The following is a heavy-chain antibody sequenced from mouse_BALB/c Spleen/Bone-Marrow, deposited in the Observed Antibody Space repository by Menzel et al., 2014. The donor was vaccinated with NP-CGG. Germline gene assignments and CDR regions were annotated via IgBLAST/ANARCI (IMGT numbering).Heavy chain of an antibody. CDR2: INPSTGYA. CDR3: ARDY. J-gene: IGHJ2*01. CDR1: GYTFTDTW. Sequence: VKLMESGPELAKPGASVKMSCKASGYTFTDTWIHWIKQRPGQGLEWIGYINPSTGYAEYNQNFKDEATLTVDKSSSTAYMQLSSLTSEDSAVYYCARDYWGQGTTLTVSS. V-gene: IGHV1-7*01.